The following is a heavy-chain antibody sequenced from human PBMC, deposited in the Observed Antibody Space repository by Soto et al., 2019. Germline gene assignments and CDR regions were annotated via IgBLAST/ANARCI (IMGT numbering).Heavy chain of an antibody. J-gene: IGHJ4*02. V-gene: IGHV2-5*02. Sequence: QITLKESGPTLVKPTQTLTLTCTFSGFSLSTSEVGVGWIRQPPGKALEWLALIYWDDDKRYIPSLKSRLTITMDHSNNLVGFTMTNMDPVDTATHYCAHRRRDGYIDYWGQGTLVTVSS. CDR3: AHRRRDGYIDY. CDR2: IYWDDDK. CDR1: GFSLSTSEVG.